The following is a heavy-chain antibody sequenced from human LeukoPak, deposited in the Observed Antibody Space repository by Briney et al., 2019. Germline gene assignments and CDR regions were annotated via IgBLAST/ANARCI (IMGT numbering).Heavy chain of an antibody. CDR3: ATTAPRGYYYDSSGYYYLWY. V-gene: IGHV3-30-3*01. J-gene: IGHJ4*02. CDR1: GFTFSSYW. D-gene: IGHD3-22*01. CDR2: ISYDGSNK. Sequence: PGGSLRLSCAASGFTFSSYWMSWVRQAPGKGLEWVAVISYDGSNKYYADSVKGRFTISRDNSKNTLYLQMNSLRAEDTAVYYCATTAPRGYYYDSSGYYYLWYWGQGTLVTVSS.